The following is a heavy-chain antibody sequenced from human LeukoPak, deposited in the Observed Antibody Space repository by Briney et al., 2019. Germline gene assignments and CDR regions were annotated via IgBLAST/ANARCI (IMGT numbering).Heavy chain of an antibody. D-gene: IGHD5-18*01. CDR1: GGTFSSYA. Sequence: ASVKVSCKAPGGTFSSYAISWVRQAPGQGLEWMGGIIPIFGTANYAQKFQGRVTITADESTSTAYMELSSLRSEDTAVYYCAREAENTASFDYWGQGTLVTVSS. CDR3: AREAENTASFDY. J-gene: IGHJ4*02. CDR2: IIPIFGTA. V-gene: IGHV1-69*13.